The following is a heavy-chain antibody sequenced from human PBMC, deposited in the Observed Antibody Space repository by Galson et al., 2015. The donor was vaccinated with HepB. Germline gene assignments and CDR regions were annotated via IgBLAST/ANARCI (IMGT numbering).Heavy chain of an antibody. CDR3: ARGGVGGYYYVYWFDP. J-gene: IGHJ5*02. V-gene: IGHV1-69*13. Sequence: SVKVSCKASGGTFSSYAISWVRQAPGQGLEWMGGIIPIFGTANYAQKFQGRVTITADESTSTAYMELSSLRSEDTAVYYCARGGVGGYYYVYWFDPWGQGTLVTVSS. CDR2: IIPIFGTA. CDR1: GGTFSSYA. D-gene: IGHD3-22*01.